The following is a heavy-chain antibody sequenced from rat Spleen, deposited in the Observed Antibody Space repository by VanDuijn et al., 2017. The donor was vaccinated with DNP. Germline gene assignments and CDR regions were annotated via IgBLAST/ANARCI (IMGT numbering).Heavy chain of an antibody. V-gene: IGHV5S13*01. CDR1: GFTFSNYG. J-gene: IGHJ4*01. CDR3: AREGDYYDGSFVDALDA. D-gene: IGHD1-12*02. Sequence: EVQLVESGGGLVQPGRSLKLSCAASGFTFSNYGMAWVRQAPTKGLEWVASITSGGTTNYRDSVKGRFTISRDNAKNTLYLQMDSLRSEDSATYYCAREGDYYDGSFVDALDAWGQGTSVTVSS. CDR2: ITSGGTT.